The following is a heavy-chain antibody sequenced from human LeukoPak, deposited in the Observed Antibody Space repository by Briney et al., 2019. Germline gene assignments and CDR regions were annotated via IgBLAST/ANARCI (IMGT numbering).Heavy chain of an antibody. CDR1: GFTFGDYT. J-gene: IGHJ4*02. D-gene: IGHD1-26*01. V-gene: IGHV3-49*04. Sequence: PGRSLRLSCTDSGFTFGDYTMSWVRQAPGKGLEWVGFIRSKAYGGTTEYAASVKGRFTISRDDSKSIAYLQMNSLKTEDTAVYYCTRRRWKWELLLSLDYWGQGTLVTVSS. CDR2: IRSKAYGGTT. CDR3: TRRRWKWELLLSLDY.